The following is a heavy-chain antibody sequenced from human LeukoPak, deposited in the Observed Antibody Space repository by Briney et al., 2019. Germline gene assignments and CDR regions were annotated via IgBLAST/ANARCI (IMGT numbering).Heavy chain of an antibody. CDR2: ISPTGSTT. D-gene: IGHD6-6*01. J-gene: IGHJ4*02. CDR1: GFSFSGHW. V-gene: IGHV3-74*01. Sequence: GGSLRLSCTASGFSFSGHWMHWARQLPGKGLVWVSRISPTGSTTSYADSVKGRFAVSRDNAKDTLYLQVNNLRAEDTAVYYCARGPNSNWSGLDFWGQGTLLTVSS. CDR3: ARGPNSNWSGLDF.